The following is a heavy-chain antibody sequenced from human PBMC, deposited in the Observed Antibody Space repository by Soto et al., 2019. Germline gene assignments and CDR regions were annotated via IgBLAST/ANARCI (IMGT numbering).Heavy chain of an antibody. D-gene: IGHD1-26*01. CDR1: GGSIRSSNYY. CDR2: IYYSGST. CDR3: ATQEVGGSYVYTFDP. Sequence: PSETLSLTCTVSGGSIRSSNYYWGWIRQPPGKGLEWIGSIYYSGSTYYNPSLKSRVTISVDTSKNQFSLKLSSVTAADTAVYYCATQEVGGSYVYTFDPWGQGTLVTVSS. J-gene: IGHJ5*02. V-gene: IGHV4-39*01.